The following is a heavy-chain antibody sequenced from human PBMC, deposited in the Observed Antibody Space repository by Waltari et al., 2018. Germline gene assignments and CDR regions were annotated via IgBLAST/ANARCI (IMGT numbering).Heavy chain of an antibody. CDR1: GGSISSYY. J-gene: IGHJ5*02. CDR3: VRAVGIAAAPEWFDP. Sequence: QVQLQESGPGLVKPSETLSLTCTVSGGSISSYYWSWIRQPPGKGLEWIGYIYYSGSTNYNPSLKSRVTISVDTSKNQFSLKLSSVTAADTAVYYCVRAVGIAAAPEWFDPWGQGTLVTVSS. CDR2: IYYSGST. D-gene: IGHD6-13*01. V-gene: IGHV4-59*01.